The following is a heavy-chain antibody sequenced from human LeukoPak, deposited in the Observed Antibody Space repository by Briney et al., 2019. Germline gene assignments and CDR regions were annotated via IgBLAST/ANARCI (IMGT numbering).Heavy chain of an antibody. Sequence: ASVKVSCKASGYTFTSYYMHWVRQAPGQGLEWMGIINPSGGSTSYAQKFQGRVTMTRDMSTSTVYMELSSLRSEDTAVYYCARGPGYCSSTSCYPTAPIHLDYWGQGTLVTVSS. CDR3: ARGPGYCSSTSCYPTAPIHLDY. CDR2: INPSGGST. D-gene: IGHD2-2*03. V-gene: IGHV1-46*01. J-gene: IGHJ4*02. CDR1: GYTFTSYY.